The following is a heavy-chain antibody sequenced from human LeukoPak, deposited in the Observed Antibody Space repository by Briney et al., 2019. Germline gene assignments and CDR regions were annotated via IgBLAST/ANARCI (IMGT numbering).Heavy chain of an antibody. CDR1: GFTFSSYS. V-gene: IGHV3-21*01. CDR2: ISSSSSYI. CDR3: ARDVEQQLVRSWFDP. Sequence: GGSLRLSCAASGFTFSSYSMNWVRQAPGKGLEWVSSISSSSSYIYYADSVKGRFTISRDNAKNSLYLQMNSLRAEDTAVYYCARDVEQQLVRSWFDPWGQGTLVTVSS. J-gene: IGHJ5*02. D-gene: IGHD6-13*01.